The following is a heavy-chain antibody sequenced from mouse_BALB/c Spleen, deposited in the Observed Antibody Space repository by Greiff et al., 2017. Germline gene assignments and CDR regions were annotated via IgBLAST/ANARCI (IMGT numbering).Heavy chain of an antibody. CDR1: GFTFSDAW. J-gene: IGHJ4*01. V-gene: IGHV6-6*01. CDR2: IRSNANNHAT. D-gene: IGHD1-2*01. CDR3: TVRPHYYAMDY. Sequence: DVKVEESGGGLVQPGGSMKLSCAASGFTFSDAWMYWVRQSPEKGLEWVAEIRSNANNHATYYAESVKGRFTISRDDSKSSVYLQMNSLRAEDTGIYYCTVRPHYYAMDYWGQGTAVTVSS.